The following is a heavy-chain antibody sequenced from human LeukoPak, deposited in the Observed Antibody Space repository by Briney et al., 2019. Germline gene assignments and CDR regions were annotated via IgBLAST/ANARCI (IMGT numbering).Heavy chain of an antibody. D-gene: IGHD5-12*01. V-gene: IGHV3-23*01. CDR2: ISGSGGST. Sequence: PGGSLRLSCAASGFTFSSYAMSWVRQAPGKGLEWVSAISGSGGSTYYADSVKGRFTISRDNSKNTLYLQMNSLIAEDTAVYYCAKDQTPGGYSSFDYWGQGTLVTVSS. J-gene: IGHJ4*02. CDR1: GFTFSSYA. CDR3: AKDQTPGGYSSFDY.